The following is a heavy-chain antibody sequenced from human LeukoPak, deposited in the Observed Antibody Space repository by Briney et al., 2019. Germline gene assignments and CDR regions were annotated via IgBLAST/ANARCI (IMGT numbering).Heavy chain of an antibody. D-gene: IGHD2-2*01. V-gene: IGHV1-8*01. CDR3: ARRGGCISTSCNLDY. Sequence: ASVKVSCKASGYTFTSYDINWVRQATGQGLEWMGWMNPNSGNTGYAQKFQGRVTMTRDTSTSTVYMDLSSLRSEDTAIYYCARRGGCISTSCNLDYWGQGTLVTVSS. J-gene: IGHJ4*02. CDR2: MNPNSGNT. CDR1: GYTFTSYD.